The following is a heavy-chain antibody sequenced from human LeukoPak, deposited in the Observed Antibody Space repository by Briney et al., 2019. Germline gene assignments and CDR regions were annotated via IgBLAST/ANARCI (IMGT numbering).Heavy chain of an antibody. D-gene: IGHD3-22*01. CDR3: VSGYNYYGMDV. V-gene: IGHV1-69*13. CDR1: GGTFSSYA. CDR2: IIPIFGTA. J-gene: IGHJ6*02. Sequence: ASVKVSCKASGGTFSSYAISWVRQAPGQGLEWMGGIIPIFGTANYAQKFQGRVTITADESTSTAYMELSSLRSEDTAVYYCVSGYNYYGMDVWGQGTTVTVSS.